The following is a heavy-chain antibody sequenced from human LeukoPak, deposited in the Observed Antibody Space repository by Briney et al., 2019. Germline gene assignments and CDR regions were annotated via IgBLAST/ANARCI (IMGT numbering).Heavy chain of an antibody. Sequence: SETLSLTCTVSGGSISSYYWSWIRQPPGKGLEWIGYIYYSGSTNYNPSLKSRVTISVDTSKNQFSLKLSSVTAADTAVYYCARLRVGATTYYYYMDVWGKGTTVTVSS. D-gene: IGHD1-26*01. J-gene: IGHJ6*03. CDR2: IYYSGST. V-gene: IGHV4-59*12. CDR3: ARLRVGATTYYYYMDV. CDR1: GGSISSYY.